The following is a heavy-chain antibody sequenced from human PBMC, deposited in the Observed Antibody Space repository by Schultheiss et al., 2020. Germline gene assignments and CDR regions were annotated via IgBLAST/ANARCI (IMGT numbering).Heavy chain of an antibody. D-gene: IGHD3-22*01. Sequence: SVKVSCKASGYTFTSYDINWVRQATGQGLEWMGGIIPIFGTANYAQKFQGRVTITADESTSTAYMELSSLRSEDTAVYYCAKGNYYDSSGYVEYFDYWGQGTLVTVSA. CDR2: IIPIFGTA. CDR3: AKGNYYDSSGYVEYFDY. V-gene: IGHV1-69*13. J-gene: IGHJ4*02. CDR1: GYTFTSYD.